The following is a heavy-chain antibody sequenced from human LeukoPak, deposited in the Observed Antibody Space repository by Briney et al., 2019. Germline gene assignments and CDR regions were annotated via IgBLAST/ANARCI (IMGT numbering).Heavy chain of an antibody. CDR1: GGSFSGYY. CDR3: ARRRGWYYDILTGYYWFDP. V-gene: IGHV4-34*01. Sequence: PSETLSLTCAGYGGSFSGYYWSWIRQPPGKGLEWIGEINHSGSTNYNPSLKSRVTISVDTSKNQFSLKLSSVTAADTAVYYCARRRGWYYDILTGYYWFDPWGQGTLVTVSS. J-gene: IGHJ5*02. CDR2: INHSGST. D-gene: IGHD3-9*01.